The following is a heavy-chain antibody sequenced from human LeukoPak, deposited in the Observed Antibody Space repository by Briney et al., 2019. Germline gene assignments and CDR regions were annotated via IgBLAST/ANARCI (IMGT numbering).Heavy chain of an antibody. D-gene: IGHD3-9*01. Sequence: GGSLRLSCAASGFTFSNAWMSWVRQAPGKGLEWVGRIKSKTDGGTTDYAAPVKGRFTISRGDSKNTLYLQMNSLKTEDTAVYYCTTSRLRYFDWLFLNWGQGTLVTVSS. V-gene: IGHV3-15*01. J-gene: IGHJ4*02. CDR2: IKSKTDGGTT. CDR3: TTSRLRYFDWLFLN. CDR1: GFTFSNAW.